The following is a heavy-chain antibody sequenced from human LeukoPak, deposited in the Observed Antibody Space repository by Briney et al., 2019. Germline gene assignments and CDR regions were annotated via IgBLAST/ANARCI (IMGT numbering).Heavy chain of an antibody. Sequence: GGSLRLSCAASGYTFSNYAMTWVRQAPGKGLEWVSGLSNSGETSYYTDSVTGRFTISRDNSKNTLYLQMNSLRAEDTAIYYCAKRYDYIWGKYRPDDAFDIWGQGTMVTVSS. CDR2: LSNSGETS. J-gene: IGHJ3*02. V-gene: IGHV3-23*01. D-gene: IGHD3-16*02. CDR3: AKRYDYIWGKYRPDDAFDI. CDR1: GYTFSNYA.